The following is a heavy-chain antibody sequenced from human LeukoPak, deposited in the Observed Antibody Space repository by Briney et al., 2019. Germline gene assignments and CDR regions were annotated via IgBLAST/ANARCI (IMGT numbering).Heavy chain of an antibody. V-gene: IGHV3-23*01. J-gene: IGHJ4*02. CDR2: ISGSGGST. CDR3: AKGMVLLWFGELFDFDY. CDR1: GFTFSSYA. Sequence: GGSLRLSCAASGFTFSSYAMSWVRQAPGKGLEWVSAISGSGGSTYYADSVKGRFTISRDNSKNTLYLQMNSLRAEDTAVYYCAKGMVLLWFGELFDFDYWGQGTLVTVSS. D-gene: IGHD3-10*01.